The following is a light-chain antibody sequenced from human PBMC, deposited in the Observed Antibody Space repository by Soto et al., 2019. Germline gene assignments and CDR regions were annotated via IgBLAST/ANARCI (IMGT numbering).Light chain of an antibody. CDR3: LQHHSYPYT. V-gene: IGKV1-17*01. Sequence: DIQMTQSPSSLSASVGDTVTITCRASQAIRNDLGWYQQKPGEAPKRLIYAASYLQDGVPSRFSGSGSGTEFTFTISSLRPEDFGSYYCLQHHSYPYTFGQGTKMEI. CDR2: AAS. J-gene: IGKJ2*01. CDR1: QAIRND.